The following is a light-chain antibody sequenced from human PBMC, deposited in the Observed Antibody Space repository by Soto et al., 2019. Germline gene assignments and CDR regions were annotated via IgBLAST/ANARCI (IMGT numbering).Light chain of an antibody. V-gene: IGKV1-39*01. CDR1: QSIRSY. Sequence: DIQLTQSPSSLSASVGDKVTITCRASQSIRSYLNWYQQKPGKAPKLLIYTASSLQSGVPSRFSGSGSGTDFTLTISSVQPEDLATYYCQQSYRTFGQATKVDIK. CDR3: QQSYRT. CDR2: TAS. J-gene: IGKJ1*01.